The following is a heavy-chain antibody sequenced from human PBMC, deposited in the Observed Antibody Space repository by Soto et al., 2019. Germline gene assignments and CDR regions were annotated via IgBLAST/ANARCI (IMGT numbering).Heavy chain of an antibody. Sequence: GGSLRLSCAASGFTFSNAWMNWVRQAPGKGLEWVGRIKSKTKGGTKDDAATGKGRFTISRDDSKNTLYLQMNSMKTEDTAVYYCTTFQYVVGGDCCSLDYWGQGTLVTVSS. D-gene: IGHD2-21*02. CDR1: GFTFSNAW. V-gene: IGHV3-15*07. J-gene: IGHJ4*02. CDR2: IKSKTKGGTK. CDR3: TTFQYVVGGDCCSLDY.